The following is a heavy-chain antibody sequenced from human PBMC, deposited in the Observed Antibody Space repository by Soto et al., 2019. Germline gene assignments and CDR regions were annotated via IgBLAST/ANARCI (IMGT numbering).Heavy chain of an antibody. CDR1: GYTFTSYA. V-gene: IGHV1-18*01. J-gene: IGHJ4*02. CDR3: ARDTAMALPDA. Sequence: QVQLVQSGTEVKKPGASVKVSCKASGYTFTSYAISWVRQAPGQGLEWMRMINPYNGTTNQAQILQGRVTMTTEPSTSTAYMALRNLRSDDTAVYYCARDTAMALPDAWGQGTLVTVSS. CDR2: INPYNGTT. D-gene: IGHD5-18*01.